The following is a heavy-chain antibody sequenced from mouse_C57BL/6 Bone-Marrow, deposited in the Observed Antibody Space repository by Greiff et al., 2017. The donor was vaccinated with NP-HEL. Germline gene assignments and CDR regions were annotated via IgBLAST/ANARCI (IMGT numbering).Heavy chain of an antibody. J-gene: IGHJ2*01. CDR1: GFTFSSYG. V-gene: IGHV5-6*01. Sequence: EVKLVESGGDLVKPGGSLKLSCAASGFTFSSYGMSWVRQTPDKRLEWVATISSGGSYTYYPDSVKGRFTISRDNAKNTLYLQMSSLKSEDTAMYYCARHGYGTYFDYWGQGTTLTVSS. CDR3: ARHGYGTYFDY. D-gene: IGHD1-1*01. CDR2: ISSGGSYT.